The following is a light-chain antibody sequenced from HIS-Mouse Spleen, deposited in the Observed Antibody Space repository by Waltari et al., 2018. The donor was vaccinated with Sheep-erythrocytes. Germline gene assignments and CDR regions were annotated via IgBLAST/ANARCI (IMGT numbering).Light chain of an antibody. CDR3: CSYAGSYTLV. CDR2: DVS. Sequence: QSALTQPRSVSGSPGQSVTISCTGTSRDVGGYNYVSWYQQPPGQPPKLLIYDVSKRPAGVPERFSGSKSGNTASLTISGLQAEDEADYYCCSYAGSYTLVFGGGTKLTVL. CDR1: SRDVGGYNY. J-gene: IGLJ2*01. V-gene: IGLV2-11*01.